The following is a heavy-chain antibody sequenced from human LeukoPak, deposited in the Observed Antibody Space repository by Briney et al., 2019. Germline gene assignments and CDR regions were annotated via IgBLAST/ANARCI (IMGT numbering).Heavy chain of an antibody. J-gene: IGHJ4*02. CDR2: IYYSGST. D-gene: IGHD6-13*01. CDR1: GGPISSYV. Sequence: SETLSLTCTLSGGPISSYVWSWIRQPPGKKLEWVGHIYYSGSTNYNPSPKSRVTITVDTSKNQYSLKGSSVAAAATAVYSSARRWETSSPYFDYWGQGTLVTVSS. CDR3: ARRWETSSPYFDY. V-gene: IGHV4-59*08.